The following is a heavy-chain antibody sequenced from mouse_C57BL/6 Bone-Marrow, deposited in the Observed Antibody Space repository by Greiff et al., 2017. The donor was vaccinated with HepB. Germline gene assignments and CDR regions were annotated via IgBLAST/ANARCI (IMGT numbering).Heavy chain of an antibody. CDR1: GIDFSRYW. CDR2: INPDSSTI. CDR3: ARQVAYYSNYYAMDY. J-gene: IGHJ4*01. D-gene: IGHD2-5*01. V-gene: IGHV4-1*01. Sequence: EVQRVESGGGLVQPGGSLKLSCAASGIDFSRYWMSWVRRAPGKGLEWIGEINPDSSTINYAPSLKDKFIISRDNAKNTLYLQMSKVRSEDTALYYCARQVAYYSNYYAMDYWGQGTSVTVSS.